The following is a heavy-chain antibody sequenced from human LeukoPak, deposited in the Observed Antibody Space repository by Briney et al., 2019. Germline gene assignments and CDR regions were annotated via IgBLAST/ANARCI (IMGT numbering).Heavy chain of an antibody. CDR3: ARDRPKTYYYDSSGPPMDV. CDR2: TSAYNGNT. Sequence: ASVKVSCKASGYTFTSYGISWVRQAHGQGLECMGWTSAYNGNTNYAQKLQGRVTMTTDTSTSTAYMELRSLRSDDTAVYYCARDRPKTYYYDSSGPPMDVWAKGPRSPSP. V-gene: IGHV1-18*01. CDR1: GYTFTSYG. J-gene: IGHJ6*02. D-gene: IGHD3-22*01.